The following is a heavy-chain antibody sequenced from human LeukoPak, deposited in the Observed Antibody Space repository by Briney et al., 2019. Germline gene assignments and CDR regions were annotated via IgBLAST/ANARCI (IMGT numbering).Heavy chain of an antibody. CDR3: ARGLPGGLDP. D-gene: IGHD4-11*01. Sequence: GGSLRLSCAASGFTFSTYDMHWVRQATGKGLEWVSSTGTSGDTYYLGSVKGRFTISRENAKSSLYLQMNSLRAGDTAVYYCARGLPGGLDPWGQGTLVTVSS. V-gene: IGHV3-13*04. J-gene: IGHJ5*02. CDR2: TGTSGDT. CDR1: GFTFSTYD.